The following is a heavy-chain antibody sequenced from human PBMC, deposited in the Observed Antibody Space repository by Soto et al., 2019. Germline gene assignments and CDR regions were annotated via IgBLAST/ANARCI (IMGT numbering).Heavy chain of an antibody. D-gene: IGHD3-3*01. CDR3: ARTYYDFWSGQYYYYLDV. V-gene: IGHV4-59*01. CDR2: IYYSGST. CDR1: GCSISIYY. J-gene: IGHJ6*03. Sequence: PSETRSLTCTVSGCSISIYYWSWIRQPPGKGLEWIGYIYYSGSTNYNPSLKSRVTMSIDTSMNQFSLKLTSVTAADTAVYYCARTYYDFWSGQYYYYLDVWGKGTSVTVSS.